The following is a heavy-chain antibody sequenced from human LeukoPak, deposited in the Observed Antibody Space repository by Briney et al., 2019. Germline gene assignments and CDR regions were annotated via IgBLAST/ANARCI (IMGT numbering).Heavy chain of an antibody. CDR3: ARIRFRYIIFDF. Sequence: PSETLSLTCTVSGGSISSGDYYWGWIRQSPGKGLEWIGYIYYSGSAYYSPSLESRVAISVDTSKSQFSLNLSSVTAADTAVYYCARIRFRYIIFDFWGQGALVTVSS. CDR1: GGSISSGDYY. CDR2: IYYSGSA. D-gene: IGHD5-24*01. V-gene: IGHV4-30-4*01. J-gene: IGHJ4*02.